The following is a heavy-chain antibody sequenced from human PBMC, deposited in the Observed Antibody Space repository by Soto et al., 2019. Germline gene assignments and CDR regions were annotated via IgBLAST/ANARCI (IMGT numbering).Heavy chain of an antibody. CDR3: ASRRSGGRALLFDP. CDR1: GGSISSGDYY. Sequence: SETLSLTCTVSGGSISSGDYYWSWIRQPPGKGLEWIGYIYYSGSTYYNPSLKSRVTISVDTSKNQFSLKLSSVTAADTAVYYCASRRSGGRALLFDPWGRGTLVTVSA. V-gene: IGHV4-30-4*01. CDR2: IYYSGST. J-gene: IGHJ5*02. D-gene: IGHD3-10*01.